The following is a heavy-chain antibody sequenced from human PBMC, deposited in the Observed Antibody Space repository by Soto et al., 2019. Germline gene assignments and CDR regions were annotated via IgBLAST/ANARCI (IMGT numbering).Heavy chain of an antibody. CDR2: IYWNDDK. Sequence: SGPTVVNPTQTLTLTCTFSGFSLSTSGVGVGWIRQPPGKAPEWLALIYWNDDKRYSPSLKSRLTITKDTSKNQVVLTMTNMDPVDTATYYCAHRQGYYDSSGYSDDWIDPWGQGTLVTVSS. CDR1: GFSLSTSGVG. D-gene: IGHD3-22*01. J-gene: IGHJ5*02. CDR3: AHRQGYYDSSGYSDDWIDP. V-gene: IGHV2-5*01.